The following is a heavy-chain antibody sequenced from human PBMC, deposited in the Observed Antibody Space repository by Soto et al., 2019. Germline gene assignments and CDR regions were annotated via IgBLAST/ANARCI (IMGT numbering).Heavy chain of an antibody. CDR1: GGPFNSYS. D-gene: IGHD5-18*01. J-gene: IGHJ3*02. V-gene: IGHV1-69*01. Sequence: QVQLVQSGAEVTKPGSSVKVSCKASGGPFNSYSMIWVRQAPGQGLEWMGGIIPLFGTASYPQKFQGRVTITADESTTTPFMELRSLRSEDTAVYYCARESGYSYGYSGFDIWGQGTLVTISA. CDR3: ARESGYSYGYSGFDI. CDR2: IIPLFGTA.